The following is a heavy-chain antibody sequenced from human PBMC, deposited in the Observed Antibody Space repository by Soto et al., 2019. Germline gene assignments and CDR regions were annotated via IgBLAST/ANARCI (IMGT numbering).Heavy chain of an antibody. CDR3: ARGGKSGSYYILY. CDR1: GGSFSGYY. D-gene: IGHD1-26*01. CDR2: INHSGST. J-gene: IGHJ4*02. V-gene: IGHV4-34*01. Sequence: PSETLSLTCAVYGGSFSGYYWSWIRQPPGKGLEWIGEINHSGSTNYNPSLKSRVTISVDRSKNQFSLKLSSVTAADTAVYYCARGGKSGSYYILYWGQGTLVTVS.